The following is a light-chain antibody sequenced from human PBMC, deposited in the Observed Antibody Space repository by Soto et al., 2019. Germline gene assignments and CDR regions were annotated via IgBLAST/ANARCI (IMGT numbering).Light chain of an antibody. Sequence: DFVMSQSPLSLPVTLGQPTSISCRSSQGLVYSDGNIYVNWFQQRPGKSPRRIIYKVSNRDSGVPERFSGSGAGTDFTLKISRVEAEDVAVYYCMQGTHWPIAFGQGTRLEIK. J-gene: IGKJ5*01. V-gene: IGKV2-30*01. CDR1: QGLVYSDGNIY. CDR2: KVS. CDR3: MQGTHWPIA.